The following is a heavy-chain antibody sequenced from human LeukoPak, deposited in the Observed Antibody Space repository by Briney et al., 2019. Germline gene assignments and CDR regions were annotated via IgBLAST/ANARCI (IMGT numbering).Heavy chain of an antibody. Sequence: SETLSLTCTVSGGSISSYYWSWIRQPAGKGLEWIGRIYTSGTSNHNPSLRSRVTMSVDTSKNEFSLKLSSVTAADTAVYYCVRGYYYDSSGYWVRAFDIWGQGTMVTVSS. CDR1: GGSISSYY. CDR3: VRGYYYDSSGYWVRAFDI. CDR2: IYTSGTS. J-gene: IGHJ3*02. D-gene: IGHD3-22*01. V-gene: IGHV4-4*07.